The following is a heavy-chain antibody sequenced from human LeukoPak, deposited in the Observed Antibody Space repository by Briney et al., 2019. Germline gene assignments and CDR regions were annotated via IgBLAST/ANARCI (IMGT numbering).Heavy chain of an antibody. D-gene: IGHD3-16*01. CDR1: GFTFSSYG. V-gene: IGHV3-33*01. Sequence: GGSLRLSCAASGFTFSSYGMHWVRQAPGKGLEWVAVIWYDGSNKYYADSVKGRFTISRDNSKNSLYLQMSNLRAEDTAVYFCARGGGLDVWGQGATVTVSS. CDR3: ARGGGLDV. J-gene: IGHJ6*02. CDR2: IWYDGSNK.